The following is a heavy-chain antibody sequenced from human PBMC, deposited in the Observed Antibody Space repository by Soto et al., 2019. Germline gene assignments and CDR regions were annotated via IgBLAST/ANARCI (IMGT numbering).Heavy chain of an antibody. Sequence: KSSETLSLTCAISGDSVSSNSAAWNWIRQSPSRGLEWLGRTYYRSKWYNDYAVSVKSRITINPDTSKNQFSLQLNSVTPEDTAVYYCASSTKYSSGEWFDPWGQGTLVTVSS. J-gene: IGHJ5*02. CDR1: GDSVSSNSAA. CDR2: TYYRSKWYN. D-gene: IGHD6-19*01. V-gene: IGHV6-1*01. CDR3: ASSTKYSSGEWFDP.